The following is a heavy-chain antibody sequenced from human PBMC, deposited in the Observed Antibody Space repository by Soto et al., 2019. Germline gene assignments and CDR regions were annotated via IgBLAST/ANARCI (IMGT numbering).Heavy chain of an antibody. CDR2: IDPSDSYT. V-gene: IGHV5-10-1*01. CDR3: ARHRDGDFNFDY. J-gene: IGHJ4*02. D-gene: IGHD4-17*01. Sequence: PGESLKISCKGSGYSFTSYWISWVRQMPGKGLEWMGRIDPSDSYTNYSPSFQGHVTISADKSISTAYLQWSSLKASDTAMYYCARHRDGDFNFDYWGQGTLVTVSS. CDR1: GYSFTSYW.